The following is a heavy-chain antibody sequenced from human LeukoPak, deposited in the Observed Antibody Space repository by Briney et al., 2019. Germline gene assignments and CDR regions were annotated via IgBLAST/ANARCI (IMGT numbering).Heavy chain of an antibody. D-gene: IGHD4-23*01. J-gene: IGHJ4*02. V-gene: IGHV3-66*04. CDR2: IYSGGSI. CDR3: ARPPYGGVDY. Sequence: PGGSLRLSCAASGLTVSSYMSWVRQAPGKGLEWVSVIYSGGSIYYADSVKGRFTISRDKSKNTLYLQMNSLGAEDTAVYYCARPPYGGVDYWGQGTLVTVSS. CDR1: GLTVSSY.